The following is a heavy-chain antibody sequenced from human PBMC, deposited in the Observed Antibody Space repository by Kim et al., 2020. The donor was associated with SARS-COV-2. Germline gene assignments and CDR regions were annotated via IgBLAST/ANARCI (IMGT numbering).Heavy chain of an antibody. D-gene: IGHD6-19*01. CDR2: N. CDR3: ARVGSGWAFDY. V-gene: IGHV6-1*01. J-gene: IGHJ4*02. Sequence: NDYPVSVKSRITINPDTSKNQFSLQLNSVTPEDTAVYYCARVGSGWAFDYWGQGILVTVSS.